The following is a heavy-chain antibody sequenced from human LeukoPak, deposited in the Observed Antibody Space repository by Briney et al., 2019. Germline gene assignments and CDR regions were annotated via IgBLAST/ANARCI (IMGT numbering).Heavy chain of an antibody. CDR1: GYSISSGYY. CDR2: IYHSGST. D-gene: IGHD4-17*01. Sequence: SETLSLTCTVSGYSISSGYYWGWIRQPPGKGLEWIGSIYHSGSTYYNPSLKSRVTISVDTSKNQFSLKLSSVTAADTAVYYCARVIGGYGDYEVESDWFDPWGQGTLVTVSS. V-gene: IGHV4-38-2*02. J-gene: IGHJ5*02. CDR3: ARVIGGYGDYEVESDWFDP.